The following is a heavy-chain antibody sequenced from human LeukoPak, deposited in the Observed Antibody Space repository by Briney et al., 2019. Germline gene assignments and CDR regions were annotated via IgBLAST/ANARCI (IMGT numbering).Heavy chain of an antibody. D-gene: IGHD3-22*01. V-gene: IGHV4-4*07. Sequence: SETLSLICSVSGGSISGYYWSWIRQPAGKGLEWIGRIYTSGSTNYNPSLKSRVTMSVDTSKNQFSLKLSSVTAADTAVYYCARGRRYYDSSGYYFWFDPWGQGTLVTVSS. J-gene: IGHJ5*02. CDR2: IYTSGST. CDR1: GGSISGYY. CDR3: ARGRRYYDSSGYYFWFDP.